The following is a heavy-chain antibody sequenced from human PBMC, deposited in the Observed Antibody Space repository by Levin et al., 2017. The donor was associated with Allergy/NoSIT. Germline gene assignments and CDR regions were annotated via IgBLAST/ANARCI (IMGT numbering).Heavy chain of an antibody. CDR2: IYYNGST. CDR1: GGSISSGGYY. V-gene: IGHV4-30-4*01. D-gene: IGHD4-17*01. Sequence: SETLSLTCTVSGGSISSGGYYWSWIRQPPGKGLEWVGYIYYNGSTYYNPSLKSRVTISVDTSKNQFSLKLSSVTAADTAVYYCARVPTRDYGDFRLDYWGQGTLVTV. J-gene: IGHJ4*02. CDR3: ARVPTRDYGDFRLDY.